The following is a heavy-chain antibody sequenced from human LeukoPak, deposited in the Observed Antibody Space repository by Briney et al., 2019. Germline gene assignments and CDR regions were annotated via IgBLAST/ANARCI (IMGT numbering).Heavy chain of an antibody. CDR3: ARGTTDQIAAAGTRDDAFDI. CDR1: GGSFRGYY. D-gene: IGHD6-13*01. V-gene: IGHV4-34*01. Sequence: PSETLSLTCAVYGGSFRGYYWSWIRQPPGKGLEGSGEINHSGSTNYNPSLKSRVTISVDTSKNQFSLKLSSVTDADTAVYYCARGTTDQIAAAGTRDDAFDIWGQGTMVTVSS. CDR2: INHSGST. J-gene: IGHJ3*02.